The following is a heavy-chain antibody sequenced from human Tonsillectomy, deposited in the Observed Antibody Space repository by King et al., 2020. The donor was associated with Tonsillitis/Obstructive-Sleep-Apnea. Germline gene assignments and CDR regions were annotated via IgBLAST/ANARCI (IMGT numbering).Heavy chain of an antibody. CDR1: GFTFSDYY. J-gene: IGHJ6*02. D-gene: IGHD2-2*01. CDR2: ISSASSYT. Sequence: VQLVESGGGLVKPGGSLRLSCAASGFTFSDYYMSWIRQAPGKGLEWVSYISSASSYTNYADSVRGQFTISRDNAKNSLYLQMNSLRAEDTAVYYCARGGCSSTHCYWYYYGMDVWGQGTTVTVSS. V-gene: IGHV3-11*06. CDR3: ARGGCSSTHCYWYYYGMDV.